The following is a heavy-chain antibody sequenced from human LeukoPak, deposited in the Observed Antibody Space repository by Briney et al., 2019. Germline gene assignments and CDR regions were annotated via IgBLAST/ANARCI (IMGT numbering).Heavy chain of an antibody. V-gene: IGHV3-30*18. Sequence: GGSLRLSCAASGFTFSSYGMHWVRQAPGKGLEWVAIISYDGSNKYYPDSVQGRFTISRDNSKNTLYLQVNSLRAEDTAVYYCAKDLGGGSGCYDLWGRGTLVTVSS. CDR2: ISYDGSNK. CDR1: GFTFSSYG. J-gene: IGHJ2*01. CDR3: AKDLGGGSGCYDL. D-gene: IGHD6-19*01.